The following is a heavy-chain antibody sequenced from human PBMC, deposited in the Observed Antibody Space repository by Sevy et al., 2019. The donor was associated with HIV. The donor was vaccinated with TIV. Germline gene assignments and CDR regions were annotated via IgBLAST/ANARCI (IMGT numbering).Heavy chain of an antibody. V-gene: IGHV3-15*01. CDR1: GFTFSNAW. J-gene: IGHJ3*02. CDR3: TVGFDDYVWGSYRRGDAFDI. Sequence: GGSLRLSCAASGFTFSNAWMSWVRQAPGKGLEWVGRIKSKTDGGTTDYAAPVKGRFTISRDDSKNTLYLQMNSLKTEDTAVYYCTVGFDDYVWGSYRRGDAFDIWGQGTMVTVSS. CDR2: IKSKTDGGTT. D-gene: IGHD3-16*02.